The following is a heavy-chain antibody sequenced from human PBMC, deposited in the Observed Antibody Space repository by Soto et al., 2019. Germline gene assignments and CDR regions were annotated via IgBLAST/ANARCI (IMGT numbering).Heavy chain of an antibody. Sequence: TSETLSLTCTVSGGSISSGGYYWSCIRQHPGKGLEWIGYIYYSGSTYYNPSLKSRVTISVDTSKNQFSLKLSSVTAADTAVYYCARDRSLGAFDIWGQGTMVTVSS. J-gene: IGHJ3*02. CDR2: IYYSGST. CDR3: ARDRSLGAFDI. V-gene: IGHV4-31*03. CDR1: GGSISSGGYY.